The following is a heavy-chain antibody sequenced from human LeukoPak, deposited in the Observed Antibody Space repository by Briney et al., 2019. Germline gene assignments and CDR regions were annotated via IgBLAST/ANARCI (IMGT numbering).Heavy chain of an antibody. J-gene: IGHJ5*02. CDR3: ARHDYGDYAWENGFDP. Sequence: PGGSLRLACAASGFTFSSCWMSWVRQAPGKGLEWVANIKQDGSEKYYVDSVKGRFTISRDNAKNSLYLQMNSLRAEDTAVYYCARHDYGDYAWENGFDPWGQGTLVTVSS. CDR1: GFTFSSCW. CDR2: IKQDGSEK. V-gene: IGHV3-7*01. D-gene: IGHD4-17*01.